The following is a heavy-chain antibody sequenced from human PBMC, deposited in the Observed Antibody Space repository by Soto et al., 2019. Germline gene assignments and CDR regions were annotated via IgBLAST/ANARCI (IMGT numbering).Heavy chain of an antibody. CDR2: INAGNGNT. D-gene: IGHD2-15*01. CDR3: ARSRSTSWPFDY. J-gene: IGHJ4*02. Sequence: ASVKVSCKASGYSFTDYALQCLRQAPGQRLEWMGWINAGNGNTKYSQKFQGRVTITRDASTSTAYMELSSLRSEDTAVYFCARSRSTSWPFDYWGQGTPVTVSS. V-gene: IGHV1-3*01. CDR1: GYSFTDYA.